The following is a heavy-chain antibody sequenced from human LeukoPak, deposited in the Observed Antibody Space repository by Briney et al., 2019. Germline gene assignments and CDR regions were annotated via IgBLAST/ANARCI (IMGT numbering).Heavy chain of an antibody. J-gene: IGHJ5*02. CDR3: AKGRNSGSYFAIDP. Sequence: GGSLRLSCAASGFTFSVYAMSWVRHAPGKGLECGSGIGSSGVNKDYATSVKGRFTISRDNTKSPLHLLMNSLRVEDTATNYCAKGRNSGSYFAIDPWGQGTPVSVSS. CDR1: GFTFSVYA. V-gene: IGHV3-23*01. CDR2: IGSSGVNK. D-gene: IGHD3-10*01.